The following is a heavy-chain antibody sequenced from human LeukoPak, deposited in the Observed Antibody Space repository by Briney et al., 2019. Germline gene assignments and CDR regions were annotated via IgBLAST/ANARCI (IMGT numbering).Heavy chain of an antibody. J-gene: IGHJ6*02. D-gene: IGHD6-19*01. Sequence: ASVKVSCKASGYTFTSYDINRVRQATGQGLEWMGWMNPNSGNTGYAQKFQGRVTITRNTSISTAYMELSSLRSEDTAVYYCARGQGQWLVRGYYYYFGMDVWGQGTTVTVSS. CDR2: MNPNSGNT. V-gene: IGHV1-8*01. CDR1: GYTFTSYD. CDR3: ARGQGQWLVRGYYYYFGMDV.